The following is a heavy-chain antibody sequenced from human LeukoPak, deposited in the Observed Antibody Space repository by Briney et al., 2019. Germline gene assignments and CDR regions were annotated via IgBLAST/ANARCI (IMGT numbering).Heavy chain of an antibody. CDR1: GFTFSSYA. Sequence: GGSLRLSCAASGFTFSSYAMSWVRQAPGKGLEWVSAISGSGGSTYYADSVKGRFTISRDNSKNTLYLQMNSLRAEDTAVYYCARRQGAELLRLWYFDHWGHGALVTVSS. D-gene: IGHD5-18*01. V-gene: IGHV3-23*01. CDR2: ISGSGGST. J-gene: IGHJ2*01. CDR3: ARRQGAELLRLWYFDH.